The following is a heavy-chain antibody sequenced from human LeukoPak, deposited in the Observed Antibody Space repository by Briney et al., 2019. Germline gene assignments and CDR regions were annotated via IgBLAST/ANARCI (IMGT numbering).Heavy chain of an antibody. CDR2: KWSDGSNQ. D-gene: IGHD2-15*01. Sequence: GGSLRLSCAASGFTFSSFGMHWVRQAPGKGLEWVAVKWSDGSNQYYADSVRGRFTISRDNSKNTLFLQMNSLRTEDTAVYYCAKSPADSFKTDYWYFDLWGRGTLVTVSS. V-gene: IGHV3-33*06. CDR1: GFTFSSFG. J-gene: IGHJ2*01. CDR3: AKSPADSFKTDYWYFDL.